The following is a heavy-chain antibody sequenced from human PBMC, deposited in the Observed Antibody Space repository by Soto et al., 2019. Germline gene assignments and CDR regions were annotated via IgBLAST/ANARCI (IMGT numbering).Heavy chain of an antibody. Sequence: ASVKVSCKASGYTFTSYGISWVRQAPGQGLEWMGWISAYNGNTIYAQKLQGRVTMTTDTSTSTAYMELRSLRSDDTAVYYCASYPIAVAGTTYYYYGMDVWRQGTTVTVSS. CDR1: GYTFTSYG. D-gene: IGHD6-19*01. V-gene: IGHV1-18*04. J-gene: IGHJ6*02. CDR3: ASYPIAVAGTTYYYYGMDV. CDR2: ISAYNGNT.